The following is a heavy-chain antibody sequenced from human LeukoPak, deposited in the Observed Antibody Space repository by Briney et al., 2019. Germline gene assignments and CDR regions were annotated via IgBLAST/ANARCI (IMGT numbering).Heavy chain of an antibody. Sequence: SRTLPLTCACFGVSFSGYYWSGIRPPPGKGLEGIGEINHSGSTNYNPSLKSRVTISVDTSKNQFSLKLSSVTAADPAVYYCARVRWVVPAARGAFDIWGQGTMVTVSS. CDR3: ARVRWVVPAARGAFDI. CDR1: GVSFSGYY. J-gene: IGHJ3*02. D-gene: IGHD2-2*01. CDR2: INHSGST. V-gene: IGHV4-34*01.